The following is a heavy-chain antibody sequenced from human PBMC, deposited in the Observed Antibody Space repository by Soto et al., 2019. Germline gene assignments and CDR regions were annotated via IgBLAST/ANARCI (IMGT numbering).Heavy chain of an antibody. D-gene: IGHD3-22*01. V-gene: IGHV3-7*03. Sequence: PGGSLRLSCAASGFTFRNHWMSWVRQAPGKGLEWVANIKQDGSEKYYVDSVKGRFTISRDNAKNSLYLQMNSLRAEDTAVYYCARASITMIVVVITFPDYWGQGTLVTVSS. CDR1: GFTFRNHW. CDR3: ARASITMIVVVITFPDY. J-gene: IGHJ4*02. CDR2: IKQDGSEK.